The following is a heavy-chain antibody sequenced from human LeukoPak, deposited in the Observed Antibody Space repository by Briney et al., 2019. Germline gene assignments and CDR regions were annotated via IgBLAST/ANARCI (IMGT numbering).Heavy chain of an antibody. Sequence: ASVKVSCKASGYTFTSYAMHWVRQAPGQRLEWMGWINAGNGNTKYSQKFQGRVTITRDTSASTAYMELSSLRSEDTAVYYCARYIVATMDYYYYGMDVWGQGTTVTVSS. CDR3: ARYIVATMDYYYYGMDV. CDR2: INAGNGNT. J-gene: IGHJ6*02. V-gene: IGHV1-3*01. D-gene: IGHD5-12*01. CDR1: GYTFTSYA.